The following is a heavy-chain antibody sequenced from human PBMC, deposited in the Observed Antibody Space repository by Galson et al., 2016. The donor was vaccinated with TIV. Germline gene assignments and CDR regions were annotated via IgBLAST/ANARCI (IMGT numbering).Heavy chain of an antibody. CDR2: ITSSSKFI. CDR1: GFTLSDYG. J-gene: IGHJ4*02. CDR3: ARGFYRLGYVGVY. D-gene: IGHD3-16*01. Sequence: SLRLSCAASGFTLSDYGMNWVRQSPGKGLEWVSAITSSSKFIYYADSVKGRFSISRDNAKNSVYLQMDSLSVEDTAVYYCARGFYRLGYVGVYWGQGTQVTVSS. V-gene: IGHV3-21*01.